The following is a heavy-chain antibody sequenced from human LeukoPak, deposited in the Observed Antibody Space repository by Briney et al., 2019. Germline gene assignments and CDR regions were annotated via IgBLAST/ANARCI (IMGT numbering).Heavy chain of an antibody. CDR2: ISYDGSNK. D-gene: IGHD6-13*01. CDR1: GFTFSSYG. V-gene: IGHV3-30*18. CDR3: AKDPSSSSKWGPYYYYYGMDV. J-gene: IGHJ6*02. Sequence: GGSLRLSCAASGFTFSSYGMHWVRQAPGKGLEWVAVISYDGSNKYYADSVKGRFTISRDNSKNTLYLQMNSLRAEDTAVYYCAKDPSSSSKWGPYYYYYGMDVWGQGTTVTVSS.